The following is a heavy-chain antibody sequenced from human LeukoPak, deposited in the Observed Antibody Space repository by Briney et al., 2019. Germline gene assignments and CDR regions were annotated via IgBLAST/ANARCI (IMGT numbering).Heavy chain of an antibody. CDR1: GYSFTSYW. Sequence: GESLKISCKGSGYSFTSYWIGWVRQMPGKGLEWMGIIYPGDSDTRYSPSFQGQVTFSADKSISTAYLQWSSLRASDTAIFYCARRIQGDAFDVWGRGTMVTVSS. D-gene: IGHD1-1*01. CDR3: ARRIQGDAFDV. J-gene: IGHJ3*01. V-gene: IGHV5-51*01. CDR2: IYPGDSDT.